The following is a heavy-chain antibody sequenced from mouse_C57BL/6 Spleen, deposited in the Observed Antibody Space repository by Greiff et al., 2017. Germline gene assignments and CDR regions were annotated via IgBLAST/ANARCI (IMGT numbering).Heavy chain of an antibody. D-gene: IGHD2-4*01. CDR2: INPYNGGT. CDR3: SRDYYDYAMDD. Sequence: VQLQQSGPVLVKPGASVKMSCKASGYTFTDYYMNWVKQSHGTSLEWIGVINPYNGGTSYNQKFKGKDTLTVDKSSSTAYMELNSLTSEDSAVYYWSRDYYDYAMDDSGQGISVTGAS. V-gene: IGHV1-19*01. CDR1: GYTFTDYY. J-gene: IGHJ4*01.